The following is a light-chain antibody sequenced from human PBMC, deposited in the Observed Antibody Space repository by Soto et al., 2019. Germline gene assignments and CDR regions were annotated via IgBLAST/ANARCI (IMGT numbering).Light chain of an antibody. CDR1: SSDVGGYNY. V-gene: IGLV2-14*01. Sequence: QSALTQPASVSGSPGQSITISCTGTSSDVGGYNYVSWYQQHPGKAPKLMIYDVSNRPSGVSNRFSGSKSGNTASLTISGLQDDDEADYYCSSYTSSSNYVFGTGTKVTVL. CDR3: SSYTSSSNYV. CDR2: DVS. J-gene: IGLJ1*01.